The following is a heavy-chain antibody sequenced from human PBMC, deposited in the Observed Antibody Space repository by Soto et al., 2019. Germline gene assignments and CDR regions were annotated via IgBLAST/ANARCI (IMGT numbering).Heavy chain of an antibody. V-gene: IGHV3-15*01. D-gene: IGHD6-19*01. CDR2: IKSKTDGGTT. J-gene: IGHJ4*02. CDR3: TTVLPDSLAVAGTDY. Sequence: GGSLRLSCAASGFTFSNAWMSWVRQAPGKGLEWVGRIKSKTDGGTTDYAAPVKGRFTISRDDSKNTLYLQMNSLKTEATAVYYCTTVLPDSLAVAGTDYWGQGTLVTVSS. CDR1: GFTFSNAW.